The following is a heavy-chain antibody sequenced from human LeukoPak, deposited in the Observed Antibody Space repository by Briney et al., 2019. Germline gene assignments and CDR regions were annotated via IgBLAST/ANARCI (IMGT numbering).Heavy chain of an antibody. J-gene: IGHJ3*02. V-gene: IGHV4-59*01. D-gene: IGHD6-19*01. CDR2: IYYSGST. Sequence: SETLSLTCAVYGGSFSGYYWSWIRQPPGKGLEWIGYIYYSGSTNYNPSLKSRVTISVDTSKNQFSLKLSSVTAADTAVYYCARLAGFDAFDIWGQGTMVTVSS. CDR1: GGSFSGYY. CDR3: ARLAGFDAFDI.